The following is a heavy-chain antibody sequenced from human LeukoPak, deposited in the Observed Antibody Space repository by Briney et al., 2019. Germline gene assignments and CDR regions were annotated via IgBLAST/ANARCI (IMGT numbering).Heavy chain of an antibody. CDR1: GFTVSSNY. CDR3: ARGIAAAGSYYFDY. D-gene: IGHD6-13*01. Sequence: PGGSLILSCAASGFTVSSNYMSWVRQAPGKGLEWVSVIYSGGSTYYADSVKGRFTISRDNSKNTLHLQMNSLRAEDTAVYYCARGIAAAGSYYFDYWGQGTLVTVSS. V-gene: IGHV3-53*01. J-gene: IGHJ4*02. CDR2: IYSGGST.